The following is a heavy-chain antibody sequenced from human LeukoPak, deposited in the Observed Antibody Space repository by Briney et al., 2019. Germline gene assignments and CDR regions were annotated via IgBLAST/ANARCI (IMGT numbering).Heavy chain of an antibody. Sequence: PGGSLRLSCATSGFSFTTYGMSWVRQALGKGLEWVANISQDGTEKYYVESVKGRFTISRDNGKNSLYLQMNSPRVEDTAVYYCAKLAKYFYGAETFYFFEHWGQGTPVTVSS. CDR2: ISQDGTEK. CDR3: AKLAKYFYGAETFYFFEH. J-gene: IGHJ4*02. CDR1: GFSFTTYG. V-gene: IGHV3-7*01. D-gene: IGHD3-10*01.